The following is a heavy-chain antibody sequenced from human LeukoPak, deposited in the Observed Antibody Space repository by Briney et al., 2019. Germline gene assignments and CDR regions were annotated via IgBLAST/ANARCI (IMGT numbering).Heavy chain of an antibody. Sequence: SETLSLTCTVSGGSISSGGYYWSWIRQHPGNGLEWIGYIYYSGSTYYNPSLKSRVTISVDTSKNQFSLKLSSVTAADTAVYYCARTPTTLTTGYYMDVWGKGTTVTVSS. J-gene: IGHJ6*03. V-gene: IGHV4-31*03. CDR1: GGSISSGGYY. D-gene: IGHD4-17*01. CDR2: IYYSGST. CDR3: ARTPTTLTTGYYMDV.